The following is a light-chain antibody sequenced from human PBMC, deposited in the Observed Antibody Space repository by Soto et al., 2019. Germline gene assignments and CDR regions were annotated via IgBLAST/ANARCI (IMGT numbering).Light chain of an antibody. CDR2: NVS. Sequence: QSALTQPASVSGSPGQSITISCTGTSSDIGGYNFVSWYQHHPGKAPKLVIFNVSNRPSGVSNRFSGSKSGNTASLTISGLQPEDDTNYYCFSYTSSSSSVFGTGTKVTVL. V-gene: IGLV2-14*03. CDR3: FSYTSSSSSV. CDR1: SSDIGGYNF. J-gene: IGLJ1*01.